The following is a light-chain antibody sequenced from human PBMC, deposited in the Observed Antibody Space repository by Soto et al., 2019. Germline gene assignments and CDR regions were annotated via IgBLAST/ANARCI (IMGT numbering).Light chain of an antibody. CDR1: QSVSSSY. V-gene: IGKV3-20*01. J-gene: IGKJ5*01. CDR2: GAS. CDR3: QQYGSSIT. Sequence: IVLTQSPGTLSLSPGERATLSCRASQSVSSSYLAWYQQKPGQAPRLLIYGASSRATGIPDRFSGSGSGTEFTLTINRLEPEDFAVYYCQQYGSSITFGQGTRLEIK.